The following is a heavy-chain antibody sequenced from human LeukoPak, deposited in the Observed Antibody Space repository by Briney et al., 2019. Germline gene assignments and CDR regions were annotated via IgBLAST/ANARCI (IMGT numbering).Heavy chain of an antibody. CDR2: IYTSGST. CDR1: GGSISSGSYY. Sequence: PSETLSLTCAVSGGSISSGSYYWSWIRQPAGKGLEWIGRIYTSGSTNYNPSLKSRVTISVDTSKNQFSLKLSSVTAADTAVYYCARLVYDYVWGSQYAFDIWGQGTMVTVSS. J-gene: IGHJ3*02. CDR3: ARLVYDYVWGSQYAFDI. D-gene: IGHD3-16*01. V-gene: IGHV4-61*02.